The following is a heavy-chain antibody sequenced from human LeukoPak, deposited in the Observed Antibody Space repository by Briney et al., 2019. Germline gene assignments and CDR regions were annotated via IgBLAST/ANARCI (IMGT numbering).Heavy chain of an antibody. V-gene: IGHV1-46*01. CDR3: ARSPPHMGDYYYYGMDV. CDR1: GYTFTSYY. Sequence: ASVEVSCKASGYTFTSYYMHWVRQAPGQGLEWMGIINPSGGSTSYAQKFQGRVTMTRDTSTSTVYMELSSLRSEDTAVYYCARSPPHMGDYYYYGMDVWGQGTTVTVSS. D-gene: IGHD1-26*01. CDR2: INPSGGST. J-gene: IGHJ6*02.